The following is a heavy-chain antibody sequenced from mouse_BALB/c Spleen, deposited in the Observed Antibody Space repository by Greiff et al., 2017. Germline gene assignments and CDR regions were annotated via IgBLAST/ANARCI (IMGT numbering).Heavy chain of an antibody. CDR2: IRSKSNNYAT. D-gene: IGHD4-1*01. CDR1: GFTFNTYA. Sequence: EVQLVESGGGLVQPKGSLKPSCAASGFTFNTYAMHWVCQAPGKGLEWVARIRSKSNNYATYYADSVKDRFTISRDDSQSMLYLQMNNLKTEDTAMYYCVREITGYFDVWGAGTTVTVAS. CDR3: VREITGYFDV. J-gene: IGHJ1*01. V-gene: IGHV10-3*03.